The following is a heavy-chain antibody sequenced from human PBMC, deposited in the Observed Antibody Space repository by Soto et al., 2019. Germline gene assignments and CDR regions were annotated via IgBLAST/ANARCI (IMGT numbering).Heavy chain of an antibody. CDR1: GGTFSSYA. J-gene: IGHJ5*02. V-gene: IGHV1-69*13. CDR3: ARGVVGATNWFDP. CDR2: IIPIFGTA. D-gene: IGHD1-26*01. Sequence: ASVKVSCKASGGTFSSYAISWVRQAPGQGLEWMGGIIPIFGTANYAQKFQGRVTITADESTSTAYMELSSLRSEDTAVYYCARGVVGATNWFDPWSQGTLVTVSS.